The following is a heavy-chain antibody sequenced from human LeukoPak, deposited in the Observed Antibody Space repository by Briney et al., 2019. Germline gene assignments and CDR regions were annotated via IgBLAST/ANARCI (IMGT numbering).Heavy chain of an antibody. D-gene: IGHD3-22*01. CDR2: INPNSGGT. V-gene: IGHV1-2*02. CDR1: GYTFTGYY. CDR3: ARDYYDSSGYYYARKFDY. Sequence: ASVKVSCKASGYTFTGYYMHWVRQAPGQGLEWMGWINPNSGGTNYAQKFQGRVTMTRDTSISTAYMELSSLRSEDTAVYYCARDYYDSSGYYYARKFDYWGQGTLVTVSS. J-gene: IGHJ4*02.